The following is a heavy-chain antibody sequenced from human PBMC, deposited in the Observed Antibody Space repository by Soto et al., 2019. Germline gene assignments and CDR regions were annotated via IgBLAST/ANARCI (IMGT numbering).Heavy chain of an antibody. D-gene: IGHD6-19*01. CDR1: GGFISTSSYY. Sequence: QLQLQESGPGLVKPSETLSLTCTVSGGFISTSSYYWGWVRQPPGKGLEWIGTIYYTGYTYYNPTLKIRVPMSVDTSKVHFSLNLTSVIAPDTAIYSCARSAIAVNGLFEHWGLGTLVTVSS. CDR3: ARSAIAVNGLFEH. CDR2: IYYTGYT. J-gene: IGHJ4*02. V-gene: IGHV4-39*02.